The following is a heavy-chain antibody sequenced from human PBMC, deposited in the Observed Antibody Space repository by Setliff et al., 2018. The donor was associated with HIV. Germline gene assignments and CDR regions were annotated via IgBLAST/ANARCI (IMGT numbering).Heavy chain of an antibody. CDR1: GFTFSTYS. D-gene: IGHD2-15*01. CDR2: ISSSGGHI. Sequence: GGSLRLSCAASGFTFSTYSMNWVRQAPGKGLEWVSFISSSGGHIYDADSVKGRLTISRDNANNSLYLQIDSLRAEDTAVYYCARGMSGVFDFYYYMDVWGKGTTVT. V-gene: IGHV3-21*01. CDR3: ARGMSGVFDFYYYMDV. J-gene: IGHJ6*03.